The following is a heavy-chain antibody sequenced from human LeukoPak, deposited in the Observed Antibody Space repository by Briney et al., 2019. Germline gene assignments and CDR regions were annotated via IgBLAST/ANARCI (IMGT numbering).Heavy chain of an antibody. CDR3: AKDRDVLMVYATPGLDY. Sequence: PGGSLRLSCAASGFTFSSYSMAWVRQAPGKGLEWVSYISIRSSTIYYADSVKGRFTISRDNAKNSLYVQMNSLRAEDTAVYYCAKDRDVLMVYATPGLDYWGQGTLVTVSS. J-gene: IGHJ4*02. D-gene: IGHD2-8*01. CDR1: GFTFSSYS. CDR2: ISIRSSTI. V-gene: IGHV3-48*01.